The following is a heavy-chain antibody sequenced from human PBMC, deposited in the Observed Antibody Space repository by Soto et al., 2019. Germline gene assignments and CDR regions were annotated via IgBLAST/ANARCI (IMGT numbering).Heavy chain of an antibody. Sequence: ASVKVSCKVSGYTLTELSMHWVRQAPGKGLEWMGGFDPEDGETIHAQKFQGRVTMTEDTSTDTAYMELSSLRSEDTAVYYCATVRCQYDYVWGRCGGHSDYWGQGTLVTVSS. CDR2: FDPEDGET. CDR3: ATVRCQYDYVWGRCGGHSDY. D-gene: IGHD3-16*01. CDR1: GYTLTELS. V-gene: IGHV1-24*01. J-gene: IGHJ4*02.